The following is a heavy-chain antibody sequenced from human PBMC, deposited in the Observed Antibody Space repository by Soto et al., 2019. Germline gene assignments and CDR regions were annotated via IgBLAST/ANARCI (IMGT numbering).Heavy chain of an antibody. CDR1: GGSISSSSYY. CDR3: ARHVDKNAFDI. J-gene: IGHJ3*02. Sequence: QLQLQESGPGLVKPSETLSLTCTVSGGSISSSSYYWGWIRQPPGKGLEWIGSIYYSGSTYYNPSLKSRVTISVDTSKNQFSLKLSSVTAADTALYYCARHVDKNAFDIWGQGTMVTVSS. V-gene: IGHV4-39*01. CDR2: IYYSGST. D-gene: IGHD3-9*01.